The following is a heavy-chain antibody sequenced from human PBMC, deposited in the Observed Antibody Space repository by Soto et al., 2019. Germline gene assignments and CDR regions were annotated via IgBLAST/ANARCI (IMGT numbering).Heavy chain of an antibody. CDR3: ARVSDSSSWYAGGYNWFDP. CDR1: GYTFTSYG. CDR2: ISAYNGNT. V-gene: IGHV1-18*01. Sequence: SVKDSCKASGYTFTSYGISWVRQAPVQGLEWMGWISAYNGNTNYAQKLQGRVTMTTDTSTSTAYMELRSLRSDDTAVYYCARVSDSSSWYAGGYNWFDPWGQGTLVTVSS. J-gene: IGHJ5*02. D-gene: IGHD6-13*01.